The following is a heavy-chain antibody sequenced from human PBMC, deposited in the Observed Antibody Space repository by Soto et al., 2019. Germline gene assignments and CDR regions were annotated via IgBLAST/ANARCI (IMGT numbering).Heavy chain of an antibody. CDR2: IKEDGSEK. V-gene: IGHV3-7*01. J-gene: IGHJ4*02. CDR1: GFRFSSYW. D-gene: IGHD3-22*01. Sequence: PGGSLRLSCAASGFRFSSYWMSWVRQAPGKGLEWVANIKEDGSEKYYVDSVKGRFSISRDNAKNSLYLQMNSLRAEDTAVYYCARVGAPGGYYYYSDYWGRGTQVTVSS. CDR3: ARVGAPGGYYYYSDY.